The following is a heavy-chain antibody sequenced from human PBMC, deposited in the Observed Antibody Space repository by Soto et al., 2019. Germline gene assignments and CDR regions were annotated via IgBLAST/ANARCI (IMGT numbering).Heavy chain of an antibody. CDR1: GGTFSSYA. CDR2: IIPIFGTA. V-gene: IGHV1-69*12. J-gene: IGHJ6*02. CDR3: ASPTMDYYYYYGMDV. D-gene: IGHD3-10*01. Sequence: QVQLVQSGAEVKKPGSSVKVSCNASGGTFSSYAISWVRQAPGQGLEWMGGIIPIFGTANYAQKFQGRVTITADQPTNTAYMELSSLRSDDTPVYYCASPTMDYYYYYGMDVWGHGTTVTVAS.